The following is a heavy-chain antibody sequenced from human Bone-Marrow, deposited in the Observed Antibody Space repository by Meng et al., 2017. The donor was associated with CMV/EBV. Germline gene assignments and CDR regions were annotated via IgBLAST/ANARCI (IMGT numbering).Heavy chain of an antibody. CDR2: MNANSGNT. CDR1: GYTFTSYD. Sequence: VSCKASGYTFTSYDINWVRQATGQGLEWMGWMNANSGNTGYAQKFQGRVTMTRNTSISTAYMELSSLRSEDTAVYYCARWEYSSSWYVGYYYYGMDVWGQGTTVTVSS. V-gene: IGHV1-8*01. J-gene: IGHJ6*02. D-gene: IGHD6-13*01. CDR3: ARWEYSSSWYVGYYYYGMDV.